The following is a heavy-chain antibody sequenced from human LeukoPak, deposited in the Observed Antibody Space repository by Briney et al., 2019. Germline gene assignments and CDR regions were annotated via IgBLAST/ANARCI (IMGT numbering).Heavy chain of an antibody. CDR1: GFTFSRYS. CDR3: ARDYSDSSDYPQTYYYYYMDV. Sequence: GGSLRLSCAASGFTFSRYSMNWVRQAPGKGLEWVASISSTSTFIYSADSVKGRFTISRDTAKNSLFLQMNSPRAEDTAIYYCARDYSDSSDYPQTYYYYYMDVWGKGTTVTVSS. V-gene: IGHV3-21*01. D-gene: IGHD3-22*01. CDR2: ISSTSTFI. J-gene: IGHJ6*03.